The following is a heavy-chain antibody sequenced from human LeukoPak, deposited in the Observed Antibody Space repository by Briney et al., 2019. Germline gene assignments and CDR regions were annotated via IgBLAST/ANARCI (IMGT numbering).Heavy chain of an antibody. V-gene: IGHV4-30-2*01. J-gene: IGHJ3*02. CDR1: GGSISSGGYY. Sequence: SQTLSLTCTVSGGSISSGGYYWSWIRQPPGKGLEWIGYIYHSGSTYYNPSLKSRVTISVDRSKNQFSLKLSSVTAADTAVYYCARDRSSAWVIVGATLNDAFDIWGQGTMVTVSS. D-gene: IGHD1-26*01. CDR3: ARDRSSAWVIVGATLNDAFDI. CDR2: IYHSGST.